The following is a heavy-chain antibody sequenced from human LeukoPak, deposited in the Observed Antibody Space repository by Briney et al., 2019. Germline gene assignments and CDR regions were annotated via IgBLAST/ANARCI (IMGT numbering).Heavy chain of an antibody. J-gene: IGHJ4*02. V-gene: IGHV3-23*01. CDR1: GFTFSNYA. Sequence: QPEGSLRLSCASSGFTFSNYAMSWVRQAPGKGLEWVSAISDNGRYTFYTDSVKGRFTVSRDNSKSTLYLQMNSLRAEDTALYYCAKVGVNGKYWYDFWGQGTLVTVSS. CDR3: AKVGVNGKYWYDF. D-gene: IGHD2/OR15-2a*01. CDR2: ISDNGRYT.